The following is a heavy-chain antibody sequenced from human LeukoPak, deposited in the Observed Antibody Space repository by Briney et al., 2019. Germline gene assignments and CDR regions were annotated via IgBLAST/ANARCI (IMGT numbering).Heavy chain of an antibody. V-gene: IGHV3-23*01. J-gene: IGHJ6*02. D-gene: IGHD3-3*01. CDR2: ISGGGGYT. Sequence: GGSLRLSCAASGFTFNTYAMSWVRQAPGKGLEWVSTISGGGGYTYYADSVKGRFTISRDNSKTTLYLQMNSLRAEDTAVYYCARDLLAYYDFWSGYPAYYYYYYGMDVWGQGTTVTVSS. CDR3: ARDLLAYYDFWSGYPAYYYYYYGMDV. CDR1: GFTFNTYA.